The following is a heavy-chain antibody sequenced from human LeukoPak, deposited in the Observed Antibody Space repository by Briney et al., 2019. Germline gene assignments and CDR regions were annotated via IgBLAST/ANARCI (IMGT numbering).Heavy chain of an antibody. V-gene: IGHV1-2*02. Sequence: ASVKVSCEASGYTFTGYYMHWVRQAPGQGLEGMGWINPNSGGTNYAQKFQGRVTMTRDTSISTAYMELSRLRSDDTAVYYCARAQKPNYFDYWGQGTLVTVSS. CDR2: INPNSGGT. CDR1: GYTFTGYY. J-gene: IGHJ4*02. CDR3: ARAQKPNYFDY.